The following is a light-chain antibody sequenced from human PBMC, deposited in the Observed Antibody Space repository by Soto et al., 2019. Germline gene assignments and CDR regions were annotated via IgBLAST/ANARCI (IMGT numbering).Light chain of an antibody. V-gene: IGLV4-69*01. CDR3: QTWDTGARVV. CDR2: LSSDGSP. Sequence: QSVLTQSPSASASLGASVKLTCTLSSGHSSYAIAWHQQQPEKGPRYLMKLSSDGSPSKGDGIPDRFSGSSSGAERYLTISSLQSEDEADYYCQTWDTGARVVFGGGTKVTVL. CDR1: SGHSSYA. J-gene: IGLJ2*01.